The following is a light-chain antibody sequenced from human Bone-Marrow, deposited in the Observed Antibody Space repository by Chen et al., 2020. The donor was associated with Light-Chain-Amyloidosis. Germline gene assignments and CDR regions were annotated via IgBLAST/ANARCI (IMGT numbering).Light chain of an antibody. CDR3: SSYTITSTLV. CDR2: EVT. V-gene: IGLV2-14*01. Sequence: QSALTQPASVSGSPGQSITISCTGTSSDVGGDNHVSWYQQHPDKAPKLMIYEVTNRPSWVPGRCSGSKSDNTASLTISGLQTEDEADYFCSSYTITSTLVFGSGTRVTVL. CDR1: SSDVGGDNH. J-gene: IGLJ1*01.